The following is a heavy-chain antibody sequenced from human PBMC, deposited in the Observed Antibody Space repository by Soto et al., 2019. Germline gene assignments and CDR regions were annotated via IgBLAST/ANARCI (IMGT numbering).Heavy chain of an antibody. CDR3: AREGPAPYYYYGMDV. CDR1: GYSFTTYG. CDR2: ISGYNGNT. V-gene: IGHV1-18*01. J-gene: IGHJ6*02. Sequence: QVQLVQSRGEVKKPGASVKVSCKTSGYSFTTYGISWVRQAPGQGLEWMGWISGYNGNTNYAQNLQVRVTMTTDTSTSTAYMELRSVRSDDTAVYYCAREGPAPYYYYGMDVWGQGSTVTVSS.